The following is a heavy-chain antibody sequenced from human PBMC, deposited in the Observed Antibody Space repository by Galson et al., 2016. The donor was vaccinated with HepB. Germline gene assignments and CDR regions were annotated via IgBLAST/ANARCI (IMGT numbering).Heavy chain of an antibody. Sequence: SETLSLTCAVYGGSFSGYYWTWIRQPPGKGLEWIGEINHGGSTNYNPSLKSRVTTSVDMSKKQISLHLTSVTAADTAVYYCARGGRGRWPQNWFDPWGQGTLVTVSS. CDR1: GGSFSGYY. V-gene: IGHV4-34*01. CDR2: INHGGST. J-gene: IGHJ5*02. CDR3: ARGGRGRWPQNWFDP. D-gene: IGHD5-24*01.